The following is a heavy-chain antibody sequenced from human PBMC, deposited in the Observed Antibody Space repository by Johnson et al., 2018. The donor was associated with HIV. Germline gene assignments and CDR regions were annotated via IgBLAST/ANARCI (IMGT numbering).Heavy chain of an antibody. Sequence: VQLVESGGGLVQPGGSLKLACTASDFTFSGSPLHWVRQASGKGLEWIGHIRSKGNGYATSHGASVTGRFTISRDDLQNTAYLQMNSLKTEDTAVYYCSKFVGYCSGGGCYTPGDTWGQGTMVTVSS. CDR1: DFTFSGSP. CDR3: SKFVGYCSGGGCYTPGDT. J-gene: IGHJ3*02. D-gene: IGHD2-15*01. CDR2: IRSKGNGYAT. V-gene: IGHV3-73*02.